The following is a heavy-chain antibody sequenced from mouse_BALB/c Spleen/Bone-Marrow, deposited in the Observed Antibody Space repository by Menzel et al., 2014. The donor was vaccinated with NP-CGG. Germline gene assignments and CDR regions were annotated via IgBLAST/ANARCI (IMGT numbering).Heavy chain of an antibody. D-gene: IGHD2-3*01. CDR1: GFTFSSYG. J-gene: IGHJ3*01. Sequence: ESGGGLVQPGGSLKLSCAASGFTFSSYGMSWVRQTPDKRLELVATINSNGGSTYYPDSVKGRFTISRDNAKNTLYLQMSSLKSEDTAMYYCARDRGWLLRFAYWGQGTLVTVSA. CDR2: INSNGGST. V-gene: IGHV5-6-3*01. CDR3: ARDRGWLLRFAY.